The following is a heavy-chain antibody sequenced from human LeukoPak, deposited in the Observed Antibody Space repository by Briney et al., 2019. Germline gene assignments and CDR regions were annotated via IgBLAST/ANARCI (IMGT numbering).Heavy chain of an antibody. J-gene: IGHJ5*02. Sequence: GASVKVSCKASGYTFTSYGISWVRQAPGQGLEWMGWISAYNDKTNYAQKFQGRVTMTTETSTRTVYMELRSLTYDDTAVYYCVRDNRQWLVSWGQGTLVTVSS. CDR2: ISAYNDKT. CDR3: VRDNRQWLVS. CDR1: GYTFTSYG. D-gene: IGHD6-19*01. V-gene: IGHV1-18*01.